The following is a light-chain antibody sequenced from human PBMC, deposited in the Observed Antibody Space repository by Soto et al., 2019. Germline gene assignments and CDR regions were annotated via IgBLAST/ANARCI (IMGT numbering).Light chain of an antibody. J-gene: IGLJ3*02. CDR3: ATWDDNLNGPV. CDR1: SSNIGSSP. V-gene: IGLV1-44*01. CDR2: GNN. Sequence: QSVLTQPLSASGTPGQRVTISCSGSSSNIGSSPVNWYQQLPGMAPRLLIYGNNQRPSGVPDRFSGSKSGTSASLAIGGLQSEDEADYYCATWDDNLNGPVFGGGTKLTVL.